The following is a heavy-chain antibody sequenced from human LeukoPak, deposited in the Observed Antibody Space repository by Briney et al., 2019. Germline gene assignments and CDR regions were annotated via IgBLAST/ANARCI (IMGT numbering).Heavy chain of an antibody. V-gene: IGHV4-4*07. D-gene: IGHD3-22*01. CDR2: IYSSGTA. CDR3: ARDNDSSGNDAFDI. J-gene: IGHJ3*02. CDR1: GGSISGYY. Sequence: PSETLSLTCTVSGGSISGYYWSWIRQPAGKGLECIGRIYSSGTANYNPSLKSRVTMSVDTSKNQFSLKLSSVTAADTAVYYCARDNDSSGNDAFDIWGQGTMVTVSS.